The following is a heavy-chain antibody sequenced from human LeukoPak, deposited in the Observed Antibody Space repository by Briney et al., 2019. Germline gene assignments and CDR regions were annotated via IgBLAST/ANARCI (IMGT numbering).Heavy chain of an antibody. CDR1: GGTFSSYA. CDR2: IIPIFGTA. J-gene: IGHJ4*02. CDR3: ARGDPSTDSGYGY. Sequence: SVKVSCKASGGTFSSYAISWVRQAPGQGPEWMGGIIPIFGTANYAQRFQGRVTITADKSTSTAYMELSSLRSEDTAVYYCARGDPSTDSGYGYWGQGTLVTVSS. D-gene: IGHD5-12*01. V-gene: IGHV1-69*06.